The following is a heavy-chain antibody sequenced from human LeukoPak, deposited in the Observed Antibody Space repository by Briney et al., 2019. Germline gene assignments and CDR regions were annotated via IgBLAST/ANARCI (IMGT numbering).Heavy chain of an antibody. CDR2: IYHSGST. J-gene: IGHJ6*03. V-gene: IGHV4-38-2*02. Sequence: SETLSLTCTVSGYSISSGYYWGWIRQPPGKGLEWIGSIYHSGSTYYNPSLKSRVTISVNTSKNQFSLKLSSVTAADTAVYYCARESDNFGVVIKSHYYYMDVWGKGTTVTVSS. CDR1: GYSISSGYY. D-gene: IGHD3-3*01. CDR3: ARESDNFGVVIKSHYYYMDV.